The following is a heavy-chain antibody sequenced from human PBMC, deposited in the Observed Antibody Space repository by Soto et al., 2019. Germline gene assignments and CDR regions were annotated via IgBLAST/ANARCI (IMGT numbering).Heavy chain of an antibody. Sequence: SVKVSCKASGGTFSSYAISWVRQAPGQGLEWMGGIIPIFGTANYAQKFQGRVTITADESTSTAYMELSSLRSEDTAVYYCARSFARYSSSWYWFDPWGQGTLVTVSS. J-gene: IGHJ5*02. CDR2: IIPIFGTA. V-gene: IGHV1-69*13. D-gene: IGHD6-13*01. CDR1: GGTFSSYA. CDR3: ARSFARYSSSWYWFDP.